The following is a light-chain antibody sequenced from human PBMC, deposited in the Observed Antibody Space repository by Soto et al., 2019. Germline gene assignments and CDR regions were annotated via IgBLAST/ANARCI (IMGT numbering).Light chain of an antibody. J-gene: IGKJ3*01. V-gene: IGKV4-1*01. Sequence: DIVMTQSQDSLAVSLGERATINCKSSQSVLYSSNSKYYLAWYQQKPGQPPILLISWASTRESGVPDLFSGSGSGTDFTLTISSLQAEDGAVYDCQQFYSTPPTFGPGTKEHIK. CDR3: QQFYSTPPT. CDR2: WAS. CDR1: QSVLYSSNSKYY.